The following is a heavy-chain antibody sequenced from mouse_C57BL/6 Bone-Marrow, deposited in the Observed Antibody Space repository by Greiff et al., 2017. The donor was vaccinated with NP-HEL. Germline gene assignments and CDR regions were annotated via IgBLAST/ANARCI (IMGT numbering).Heavy chain of an antibody. CDR2: INPSNGGT. V-gene: IGHV1-53*01. J-gene: IGHJ1*03. CDR1: GYTFTSYW. Sequence: QVQLQQPGTELVKPGASVKLSCKASGYTFTSYWMHWVKQRPGQGLEWIGNINPSNGGTNYNEKFKSKATLTVDKSSSTAYMQLSSLTSEDSAVYYCARSLYSNYGDWYFDVWGTGTTVTVSS. CDR3: ARSLYSNYGDWYFDV. D-gene: IGHD2-5*01.